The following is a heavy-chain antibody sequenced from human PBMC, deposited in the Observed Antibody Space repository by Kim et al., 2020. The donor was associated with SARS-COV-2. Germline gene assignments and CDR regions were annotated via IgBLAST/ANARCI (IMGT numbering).Heavy chain of an antibody. CDR1: GYTFTGYY. D-gene: IGHD6-6*01. CDR3: AREGGGQLDDYYYYGMDV. CDR2: INPNSGGT. V-gene: IGHV1-2*06. J-gene: IGHJ6*02. Sequence: ASVKVSCKASGYTFTGYYMHWVRQAPGQGLEWMGRINPNSGGTNYAQKFQGRVTLTRDTSISTAYMELSRLRSDDTAVYYCAREGGGQLDDYYYYGMDVWGQGTTVTVSS.